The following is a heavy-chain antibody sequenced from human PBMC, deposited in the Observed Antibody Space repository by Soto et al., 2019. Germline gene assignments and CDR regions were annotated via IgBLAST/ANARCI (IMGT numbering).Heavy chain of an antibody. Sequence: EVQLVESGGGLVQPGRSLRLSCAASGFTFDDYVMHWVRQGPGKGLEWVSSISWNSGNLGYADSVKGRFTISRDNAKNSLYLQMNSLRGEDTALYYCAKGASTTVSAFNDSWGQGTLVTVSS. CDR1: GFTFDDYV. D-gene: IGHD4-17*01. CDR3: AKGASTTVSAFNDS. J-gene: IGHJ4*02. CDR2: ISWNSGNL. V-gene: IGHV3-9*01.